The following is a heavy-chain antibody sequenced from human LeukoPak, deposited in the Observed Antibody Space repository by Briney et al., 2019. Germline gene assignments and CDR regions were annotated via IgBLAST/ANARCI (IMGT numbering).Heavy chain of an antibody. D-gene: IGHD2-21*02. J-gene: IGHJ3*02. CDR1: GGTFSSYA. CDR3: EYCGGDCSSVDAFDI. V-gene: IGHV1-69*05. Sequence: SVKVSCKASGGTFSSYAISWVRQAPGQGLEWMGGIIPIFGTANYAQKFQGRVTITTDESTSTAYMELSSLRSEDTAGYYCEYCGGDCSSVDAFDIWGQGTMVTVSS. CDR2: IIPIFGTA.